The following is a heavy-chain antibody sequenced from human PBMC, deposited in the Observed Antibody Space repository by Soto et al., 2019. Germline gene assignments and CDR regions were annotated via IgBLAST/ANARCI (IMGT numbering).Heavy chain of an antibody. CDR1: GFTFSSYG. J-gene: IGHJ6*02. CDR3: ARDLRPRPGGTNYPYYSFAMDV. D-gene: IGHD3-10*01. V-gene: IGHV3-23*01. CDR2: ITGSGATT. Sequence: GGSLRLSCAAPGFTFSSYGMSWVRQGPGKGLEWVSGITGSGATTYYADSVKGRFTISRDNSKSTLYLQMSSLRAEDTAVYYCARDLRPRPGGTNYPYYSFAMDVWGRGTTVTVSS.